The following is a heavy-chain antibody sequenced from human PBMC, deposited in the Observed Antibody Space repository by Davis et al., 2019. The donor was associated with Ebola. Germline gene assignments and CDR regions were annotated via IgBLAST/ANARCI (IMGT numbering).Heavy chain of an antibody. V-gene: IGHV3-30-3*01. Sequence: GESLKISCAASGFTFSSYAMHWVRQAPGKGLEWVAVISYDGSNKYYADSVKGRFTISRDNAKNSLYLQMNSLRAEDTAVYYCARDRGSSSDDYWGQGTLVTVSS. CDR2: ISYDGSNK. D-gene: IGHD6-6*01. CDR3: ARDRGSSSDDY. CDR1: GFTFSSYA. J-gene: IGHJ4*02.